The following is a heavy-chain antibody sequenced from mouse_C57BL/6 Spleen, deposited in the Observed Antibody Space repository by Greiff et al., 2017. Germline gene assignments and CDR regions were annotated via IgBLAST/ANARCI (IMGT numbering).Heavy chain of an antibody. Sequence: LHHSGAPLVKPGASVKLSCTASGFNIKDYYMHWVKQRTEQGLEWIGRIAPEDGETKYAPTFQGKATITADTSTNTAYLQLSSLTSEDTAIYYCARADDEGYAMDYWGQGTSVTVSS. CDR1: GFNIKDYY. D-gene: IGHD2-12*01. V-gene: IGHV14-2*01. CDR2: IAPEDGET. J-gene: IGHJ4*01. CDR3: ARADDEGYAMDY.